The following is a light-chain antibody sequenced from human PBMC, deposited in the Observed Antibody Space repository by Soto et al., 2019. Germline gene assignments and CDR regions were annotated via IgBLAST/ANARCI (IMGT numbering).Light chain of an antibody. CDR2: TAS. CDR3: QQRSTWPPWT. Sequence: EIVLTQSPATLSLSPGERATLSCRASQSVSDYLAWYQHKPGQAPRLLIYTASSRATGIPARFSGSRSGTDFTLTISSLEPEDFAVYYCQQRSTWPPWTFGQGTKVEV. V-gene: IGKV3-11*01. CDR1: QSVSDY. J-gene: IGKJ1*01.